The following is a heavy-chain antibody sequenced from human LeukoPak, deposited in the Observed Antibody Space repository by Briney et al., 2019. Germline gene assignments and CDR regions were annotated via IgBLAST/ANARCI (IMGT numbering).Heavy chain of an antibody. CDR2: INRYGDST. D-gene: IGHD2-15*01. CDR3: AKVRLGYCSGGSCSRGGTPMDV. V-gene: IGHV3-64*01. J-gene: IGHJ6*03. CDR1: GFTFSSYA. Sequence: GGSLRLSCAASGFTFSSYAIHWVRQAPGKGLEFVSAINRYGDSTYYANSVKGRFTISRDNSKNTLYLQMNSLRVEDTAVYYCAKVRLGYCSGGSCSRGGTPMDVWGKGTTVTISS.